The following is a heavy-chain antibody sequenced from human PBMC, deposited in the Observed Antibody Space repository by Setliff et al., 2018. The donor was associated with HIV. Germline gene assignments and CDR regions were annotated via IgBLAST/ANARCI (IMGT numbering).Heavy chain of an antibody. CDR2: IKAKIDGGTT. Sequence: GGSLRLSCAASGFTFTSAWMSWVRQDPGKGLEWVGRIKAKIDGGTTDYAAPVKGRFTIARDDSKNTLDLQMTSLRAEDTAVYYCAGSGSGSYINWFGPWGQGTLVTVSS. CDR1: GFTFTSAW. J-gene: IGHJ5*02. D-gene: IGHD3-10*01. CDR3: AGSGSGSYINWFGP. V-gene: IGHV3-15*01.